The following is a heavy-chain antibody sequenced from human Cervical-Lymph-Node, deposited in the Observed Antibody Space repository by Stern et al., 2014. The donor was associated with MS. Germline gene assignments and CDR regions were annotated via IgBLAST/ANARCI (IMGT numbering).Heavy chain of an antibody. CDR2: ITNGGST. J-gene: IGHJ4*02. CDR3: ARDTSSPERSDW. Sequence: EVHLVESGGGVIQPGGSLRLSCTASGFTVRRDYMTWGRQAPGKGLEWVSPITNGGSTFYTGSVKGRFPISRDDSKNTVYLHMTSLRAEDTAMYYCARDTSSPERSDWWGQGTLVTVSS. D-gene: IGHD1-1*01. CDR1: GFTVRRDY. V-gene: IGHV3-53*01.